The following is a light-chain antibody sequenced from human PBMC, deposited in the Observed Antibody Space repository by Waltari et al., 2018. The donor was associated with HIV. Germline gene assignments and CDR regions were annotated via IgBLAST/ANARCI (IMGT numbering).Light chain of an antibody. CDR1: QNVGYY. J-gene: IGKJ4*01. CDR3: QQTSDTPGS. Sequence: DIQLTHPPGSLSASLGGRSTLTCRANQNVGYYLNWYQKMPGRAPNLLIYGLSYLERGVPARFNGSGSGTEFTLVVNNLRPEDFATYYCQQTSDTPGSFGRGT. CDR2: GLS. V-gene: IGKV1-39*01.